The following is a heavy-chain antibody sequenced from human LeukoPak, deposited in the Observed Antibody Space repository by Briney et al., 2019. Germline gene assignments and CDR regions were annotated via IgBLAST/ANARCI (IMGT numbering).Heavy chain of an antibody. CDR2: ISSSSSYI. Sequence: PGGSLRLSCAASGFTFSSYSMNWVRQAPGKGLEWVSSISSSSSYIYYADSVKGRFTISRDNAKNSLYLQMNGLRAEDTAVYYCARDLRGSGWYFDYWGQGTLVTVSS. D-gene: IGHD6-19*01. CDR3: ARDLRGSGWYFDY. V-gene: IGHV3-21*04. CDR1: GFTFSSYS. J-gene: IGHJ4*02.